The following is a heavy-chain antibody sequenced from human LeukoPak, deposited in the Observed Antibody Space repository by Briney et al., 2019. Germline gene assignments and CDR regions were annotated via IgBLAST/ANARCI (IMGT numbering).Heavy chain of an antibody. CDR1: GYTFTGYY. V-gene: IGHV1-2*02. Sequence: ASVKLSCKASGYTFTGYYMHWVRQAPGQGLEWMGWINPNSGGTNYAQKFQGRVTMNRDTSISTAYMELSRLRSDDAAVYYCAREGYGDQGGWFDPWGQGTLVTVSS. CDR2: INPNSGGT. D-gene: IGHD4-17*01. CDR3: AREGYGDQGGWFDP. J-gene: IGHJ5*02.